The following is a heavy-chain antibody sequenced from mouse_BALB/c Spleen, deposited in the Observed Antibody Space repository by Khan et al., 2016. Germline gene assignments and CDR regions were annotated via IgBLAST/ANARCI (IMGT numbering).Heavy chain of an antibody. J-gene: IGHJ4*01. D-gene: IGHD1-1*01. CDR3: ARSQYYGRSYAMDY. Sequence: QVQLQQPGAELMKPGASVKISCKATGYTFSSYWIEWVKQRPGHGLEWIGEILPGSGSTNYNEKFKGKATFTADTSSNTAYMQLSSLTSEDSAVYYCARSQYYGRSYAMDYWGQGTSVTVSS. CDR1: GYTFSSYW. CDR2: ILPGSGST. V-gene: IGHV1-9*01.